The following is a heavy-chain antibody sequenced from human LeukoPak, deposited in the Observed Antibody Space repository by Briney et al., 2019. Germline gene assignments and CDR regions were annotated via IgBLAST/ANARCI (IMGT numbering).Heavy chain of an antibody. CDR2: INPNSGGT. CDR1: GYTFTGYY. Sequence: ASVKVSCKASGYTFTGYYMHWVRQAPGQGLEWMGWINPNSGGTNYAQKFQGRVTMTRDTSNSTAYMELSRLRSDDTAVYYCARDRYYDSSGYYYGVYYYYGMDVWGQGTTVTVSS. J-gene: IGHJ6*02. V-gene: IGHV1-2*02. CDR3: ARDRYYDSSGYYYGVYYYYGMDV. D-gene: IGHD3-22*01.